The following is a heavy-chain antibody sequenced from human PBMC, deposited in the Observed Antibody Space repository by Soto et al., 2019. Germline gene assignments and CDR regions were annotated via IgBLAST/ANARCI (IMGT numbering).Heavy chain of an antibody. D-gene: IGHD2-15*01. CDR2: IYSGXNQ. Sequence: XXSLRLSCAASGFTVSSNYMSWVRQAPGEGLEWAQXIYSGXNQYYADSVKXXLTVSRDXXKKTLYLQLHSLRAEDTAVYYCVRDRGWSQYDYWGQGTLVTVSS. J-gene: IGHJ4*02. CDR1: GFTVSSNY. CDR3: VRDRGWSQYDY. V-gene: IGHV3-66*01.